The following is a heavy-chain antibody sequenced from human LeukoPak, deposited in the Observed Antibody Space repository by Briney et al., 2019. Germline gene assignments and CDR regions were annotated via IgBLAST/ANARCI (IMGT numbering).Heavy chain of an antibody. CDR3: AREVGRGYTCGSNF. Sequence: PPETPSHTPVLPVGSISSSFRSWIRHPPGKGLEWIGNMHYRRNTYYNPTRKSQFTGTVDTSKNQFSLRLSYVTAADTDVYYCAREVGRGYTCGSNFWGQGTPVTVSS. CDR2: MHYRRNT. D-gene: IGHD5-18*01. V-gene: IGHV4-59*04. J-gene: IGHJ4*02. CDR1: VGSISSSF.